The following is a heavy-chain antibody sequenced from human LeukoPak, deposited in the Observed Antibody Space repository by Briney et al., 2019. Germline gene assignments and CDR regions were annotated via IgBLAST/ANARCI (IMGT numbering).Heavy chain of an antibody. Sequence: PSETLSLTCTVSGGSISSSSYYWGWIRQPPGKGLEWIGSIYYSGSTYYNPSLKSRVTISVDTSKNQFSLKLSSVTAADTAVYYCARRDYFRRLQFRGGAFDIWGQGTMVTVSS. J-gene: IGHJ3*02. CDR1: GGSISSSSYY. D-gene: IGHD5-24*01. CDR2: IYYSGST. V-gene: IGHV4-39*07. CDR3: ARRDYFRRLQFRGGAFDI.